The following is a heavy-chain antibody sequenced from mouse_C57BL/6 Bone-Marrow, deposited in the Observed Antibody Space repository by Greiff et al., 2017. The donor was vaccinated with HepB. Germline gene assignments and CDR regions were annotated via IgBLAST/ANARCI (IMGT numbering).Heavy chain of an antibody. CDR1: GFTFSDYG. CDR3: ARNYYGRSYSWFAY. D-gene: IGHD1-1*01. J-gene: IGHJ3*01. Sequence: EVKLMESGGGLVKPGGSLKLSCAASGFTFSDYGMHWVRQAPEKGLEWVAYISSGSSTIYYADTVKGRFTISRDNAKNTLFLQMTSLRSEDTAMYYCARNYYGRSYSWFAYWGQGTLVTVSA. V-gene: IGHV5-17*01. CDR2: ISSGSSTI.